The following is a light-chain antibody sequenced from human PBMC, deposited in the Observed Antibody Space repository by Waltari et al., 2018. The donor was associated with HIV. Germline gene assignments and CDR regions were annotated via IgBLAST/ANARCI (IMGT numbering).Light chain of an antibody. V-gene: IGLV2-14*01. CDR1: SSAVGRYDY. Sequence: QSALTQPASVSGSPGQAITISCTGSSSAVGRYDYVSWYQQHPGKAPKLMIYEVNNRPSGVSNRFSGSKSGNTASLTISGLQAEDEAEYYCSSYTSSTTLLFGGGTKVTVL. CDR2: EVN. J-gene: IGLJ2*01. CDR3: SSYTSSTTLL.